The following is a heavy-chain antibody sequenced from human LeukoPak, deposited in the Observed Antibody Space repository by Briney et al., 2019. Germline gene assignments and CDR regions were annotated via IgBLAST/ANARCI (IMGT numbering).Heavy chain of an antibody. Sequence: ASVKVSCKASGYTFTDYYMHWVRQAPGQGLEWMGWISAYNGNTNYAQKLQGRVTMTTDTSTSTAYMELRSLRSDDTAVYYCARAGEYYYGSGSYDWFDPWGQGTLVTVSS. J-gene: IGHJ5*02. V-gene: IGHV1-18*04. CDR2: ISAYNGNT. CDR1: GYTFTDYY. D-gene: IGHD3-10*01. CDR3: ARAGEYYYGSGSYDWFDP.